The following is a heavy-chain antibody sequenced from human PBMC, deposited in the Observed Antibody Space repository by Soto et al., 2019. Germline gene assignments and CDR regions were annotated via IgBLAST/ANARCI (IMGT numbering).Heavy chain of an antibody. CDR1: GGSISSGGYY. D-gene: IGHD6-13*01. CDR2: IYYSGST. Sequence: QVQLQESGPGLVKPSQTLSLTCTVSGGSISSGGYYWSWIRQHPGKGLEWIGYIYYSGSTYYNPSLKSRVTISVDTSKNQFSLKLSSVTAADTAVYYCARVEIAAPYNWFDPWGQGTLVTVSS. J-gene: IGHJ5*02. V-gene: IGHV4-31*03. CDR3: ARVEIAAPYNWFDP.